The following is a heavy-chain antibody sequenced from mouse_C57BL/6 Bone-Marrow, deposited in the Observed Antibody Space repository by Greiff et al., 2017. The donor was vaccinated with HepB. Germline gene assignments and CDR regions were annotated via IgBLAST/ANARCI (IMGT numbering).Heavy chain of an antibody. CDR1: GYAFSSSW. Sequence: QVQLQQSGPELVKPGASVKISCKASGYAFSSSWMNWVKQRPGKGLEWIGRIYPGDGDTNYNGKFKGKATLTADKSSSSAYMQLSSLTSEDSAVYFCARWRDYYAMDDWGQGTSVTVSS. V-gene: IGHV1-82*01. CDR2: IYPGDGDT. CDR3: ARWRDYYAMDD. J-gene: IGHJ4*01.